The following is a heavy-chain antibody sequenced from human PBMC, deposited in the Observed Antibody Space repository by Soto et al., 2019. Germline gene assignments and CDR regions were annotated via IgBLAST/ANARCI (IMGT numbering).Heavy chain of an antibody. Sequence: GGSLRLSCAASGFTFGGSSMHWVRQASWKGLEWVGHIRSKTNSYATAYAESVKGRFTISRDDSMNTAYLQMNSLKTEDTAVYLCNRQTDAGQWTVVTTAYYFDYVGQGTLLTVSS. CDR2: IRSKTNSYAT. D-gene: IGHD3-10*01. CDR1: GFTFGGSS. J-gene: IGHJ4*02. CDR3: NRQTDAGQWTVVTTAYYFDY. V-gene: IGHV3-73*01.